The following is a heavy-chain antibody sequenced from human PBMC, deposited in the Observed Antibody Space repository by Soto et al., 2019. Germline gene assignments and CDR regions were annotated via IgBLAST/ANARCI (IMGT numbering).Heavy chain of an antibody. V-gene: IGHV4-4*07. CDR3: ARGQRFSEWFDP. J-gene: IGHJ5*02. CDR2: IYSSGST. D-gene: IGHD3-3*01. Sequence: PETLSLTCTVSGVAISTYYWTWIRQAAGKGLEWIGRIYSSGSTKYNPSLQSRVTMSLDTSNNHFSLRLTSVNDADTAVYYCARGQRFSEWFDPWGQGTLVTVS. CDR1: GVAISTYY.